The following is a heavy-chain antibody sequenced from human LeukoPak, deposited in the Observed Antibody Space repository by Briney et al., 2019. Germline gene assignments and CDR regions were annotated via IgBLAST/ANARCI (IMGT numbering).Heavy chain of an antibody. CDR1: GFTFSGYW. Sequence: GGSLRLSCAASGFTFSGYWMHWVRQAPGKGLVWVSRISTDGSSNTYADSVKGRFTISRDNAKNTLYLQMNSLRAEDTAVYYCARGRLASSWFYFDYWGQGTLVTVSS. J-gene: IGHJ4*02. V-gene: IGHV3-74*01. CDR2: ISTDGSSN. CDR3: ARGRLASSWFYFDY. D-gene: IGHD2-2*01.